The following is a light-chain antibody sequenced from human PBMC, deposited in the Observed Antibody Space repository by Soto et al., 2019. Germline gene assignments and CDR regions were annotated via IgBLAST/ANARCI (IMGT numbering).Light chain of an antibody. CDR1: QSVSSN. Sequence: ELVMTQSPATLSVPAGERATLSCRASQSVSSNLAWYQQKPGQAPRLLIYGASTRVTDIPARFSGSGSGTEFTLTISSLQSEDFAVNYCQQYCNWPITFGQGTRLEIK. V-gene: IGKV3D-15*01. CDR3: QQYCNWPIT. CDR2: GAS. J-gene: IGKJ5*01.